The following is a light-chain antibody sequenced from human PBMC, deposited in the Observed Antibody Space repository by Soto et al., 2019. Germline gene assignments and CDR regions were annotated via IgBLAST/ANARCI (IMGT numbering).Light chain of an antibody. CDR2: SNN. Sequence: QSVLTQPPSASGTPGRRVVISCSGSSSNIGSNTVNWYQQLPGTAPKLLIYSNNQRPSGVPDRFSGSKSGTSASLAISGLRSEDEADYYCAAWDDSLSGWVFGGGTKVTVL. CDR1: SSNIGSNT. J-gene: IGLJ3*02. V-gene: IGLV1-44*01. CDR3: AAWDDSLSGWV.